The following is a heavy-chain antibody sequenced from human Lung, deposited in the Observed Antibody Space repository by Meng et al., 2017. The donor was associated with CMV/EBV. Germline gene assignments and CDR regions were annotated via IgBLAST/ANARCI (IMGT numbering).Heavy chain of an antibody. D-gene: IGHD2/OR15-2a*01. CDR1: GGSFSTYP. CDR3: ARGRGNQPLFDF. J-gene: IGHJ4*02. Sequence: QVQRGLSGAEVKKPGSSVKVACKTSGGSFSTYPFSWVRQAPGQGLEWMGGLIPVLNKAKSAPRFQDRVTFTADETTTTAFMELSSLTFEGTAVYFCARGRGNQPLFDFWGQGTLVTVSS. V-gene: IGHV1-69*10. CDR2: LIPVLNKA.